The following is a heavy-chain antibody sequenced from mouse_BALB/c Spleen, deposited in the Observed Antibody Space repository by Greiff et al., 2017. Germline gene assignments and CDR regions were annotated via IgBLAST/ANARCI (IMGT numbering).Heavy chain of an antibody. CDR3: ARDRRDKAYYYAMDY. D-gene: IGHD3-3*01. Sequence: EVHLVESGGGLVQPGGSLRLSCATSGFTFTDYYMSWVRQPPGKALEWLGFIRNKANGYTTEYSASVKGRFTISRDNSQSILYLQMNTLRAEDSATYYCARDRRDKAYYYAMDYWGQGTSVTVSS. CDR1: GFTFTDYY. CDR2: IRNKANGYTT. V-gene: IGHV7-3*02. J-gene: IGHJ4*01.